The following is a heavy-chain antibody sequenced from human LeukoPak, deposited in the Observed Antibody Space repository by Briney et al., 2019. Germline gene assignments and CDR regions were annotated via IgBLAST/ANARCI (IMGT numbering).Heavy chain of an antibody. CDR2: IYDGGNT. J-gene: IGHJ4*02. V-gene: IGHV4-39*07. CDR1: GGSINSNNYY. CDR3: AREVSSYSGSGIYY. Sequence: SETLSLTCTVSGGSINSNNYYWGWIRQPPGKGLEWIGSIYDGGNTYYNPSLKSRVTITVDTSKNQFSLNLGFVTAADTAMYYCAREVSSYSGSGIYYWGQGTLVTVSS. D-gene: IGHD5-12*01.